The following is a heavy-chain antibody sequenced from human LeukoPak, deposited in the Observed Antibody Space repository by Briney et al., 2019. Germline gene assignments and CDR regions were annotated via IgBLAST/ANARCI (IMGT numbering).Heavy chain of an antibody. CDR1: GFTFSSYG. Sequence: HPGGSLRLSCAASGFTFSSYGMHWVRQAPGKGLEWVAFIRYDGSNKYYADSVKGRFTISRDNSKNTLYLQMNSLRAEDTAVYYCAKDGMTTSAFDIWGQGTMVTVSS. D-gene: IGHD4-11*01. V-gene: IGHV3-30*02. CDR3: AKDGMTTSAFDI. CDR2: IRYDGSNK. J-gene: IGHJ3*02.